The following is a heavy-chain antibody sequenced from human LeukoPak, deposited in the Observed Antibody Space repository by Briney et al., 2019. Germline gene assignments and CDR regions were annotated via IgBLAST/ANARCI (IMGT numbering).Heavy chain of an antibody. CDR2: ISAYNGNT. Sequence: ASVKVSCKASGYTFTSYDINWVRQAPGQGLEWMGWISAYNGNTNYAQKLQGRVTMTTDTSTSTAYMELRSLRSDDTAVYYCARAVYYYDSSGQSDYWGQGTLVTVSS. J-gene: IGHJ4*02. V-gene: IGHV1-18*01. CDR3: ARAVYYYDSSGQSDY. CDR1: GYTFTSYD. D-gene: IGHD3-22*01.